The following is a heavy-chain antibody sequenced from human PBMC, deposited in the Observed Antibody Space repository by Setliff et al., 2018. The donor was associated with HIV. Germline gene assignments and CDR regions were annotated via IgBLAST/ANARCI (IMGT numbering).Heavy chain of an antibody. Sequence: ASVKVSCKASGVTLTTFAMYWVRQSPGQGLDWMATIVPVRDVTNYAQKFQGRLTISADTFTRTVYMELSSLRSDDTAVYYCVTPYYSVSGNSDFWGQGTLVTVS. D-gene: IGHD3-10*01. CDR3: VTPYYSVSGNSDF. V-gene: IGHV1-69*04. J-gene: IGHJ4*02. CDR1: GVTLTTFA. CDR2: IVPVRDVT.